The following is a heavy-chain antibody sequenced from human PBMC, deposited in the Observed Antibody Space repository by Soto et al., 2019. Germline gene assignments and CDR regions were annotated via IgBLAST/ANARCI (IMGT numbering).Heavy chain of an antibody. V-gene: IGHV4-59*08. Sequence: SETLSLTCTVSGGSVTSYYWSWIRQSPGKGLEWIGYIYYSGSTKYNPSLKSRVTISIDTSKNQFSLNLTSVTAADTAVYYCARHENSGWYYFDYWGQGILVTVSS. J-gene: IGHJ4*02. CDR1: GGSVTSYY. D-gene: IGHD6-19*01. CDR3: ARHENSGWYYFDY. CDR2: IYYSGST.